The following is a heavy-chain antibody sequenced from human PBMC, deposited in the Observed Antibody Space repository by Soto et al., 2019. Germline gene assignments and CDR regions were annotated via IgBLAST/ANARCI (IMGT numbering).Heavy chain of an antibody. CDR2: ISSSSSYI. CDR3: ARAYSSGWYRDFDY. J-gene: IGHJ4*02. D-gene: IGHD6-19*01. Sequence: ESGGGLVKPGGSLRLSCAASGFTFSSYSMNWVRQAPGKGLEWVSSISSSSSYIYYADSVKGRFTISRDNAKNSLYLQMNSLRAEDTAVYYCARAYSSGWYRDFDYWGQGTLVTVSS. V-gene: IGHV3-21*01. CDR1: GFTFSSYS.